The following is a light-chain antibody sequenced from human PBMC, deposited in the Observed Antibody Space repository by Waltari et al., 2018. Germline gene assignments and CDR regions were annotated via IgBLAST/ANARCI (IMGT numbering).Light chain of an antibody. CDR1: QTVSRS. CDR3: QHYVRLPAT. J-gene: IGKJ1*01. V-gene: IGKV3-20*01. Sequence: IVLTQSPGTLSLSPGERAPLPCRASQTVSRSLAWYQQKPGQAPKLLIYGASTRATGIPDRCTGSGSGTDFSLTISSLEPEDFAIYFCQHYVRLPATFGQGTKVEIK. CDR2: GAS.